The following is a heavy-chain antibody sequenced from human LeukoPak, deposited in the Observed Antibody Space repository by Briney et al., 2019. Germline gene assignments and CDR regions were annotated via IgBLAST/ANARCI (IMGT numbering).Heavy chain of an antibody. Sequence: ASVKVSCKASGYSFISYYVQWVRQAPGQGLEWMGVINPSGGFTKYAQKFQGRVTMTRDTSTSTVYMELSSLRSDDTAVYYCARDKKEGAGNVFDFWGHGTMVTVSS. CDR3: ARDKKEGAGNVFDF. V-gene: IGHV1-46*01. J-gene: IGHJ3*01. CDR2: INPSGGFT. CDR1: GYSFISYY.